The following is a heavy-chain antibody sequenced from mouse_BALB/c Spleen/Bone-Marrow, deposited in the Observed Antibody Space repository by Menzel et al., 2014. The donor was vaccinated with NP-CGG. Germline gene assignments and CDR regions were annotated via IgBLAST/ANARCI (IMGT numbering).Heavy chain of an antibody. CDR2: NNPYNGGT. Sequence: VQLKQSGPELVKSGASMKISCKASGYSFTGYTMNWVKQSHGKNLEWIGLNNPYNGGTSYNQKFKGKATLTVDKSSSTAYMELLSLTSEDSAVYYCARWDYYGYTMDYWGQGTSVTVSS. J-gene: IGHJ4*01. V-gene: IGHV1-18*01. D-gene: IGHD1-1*01. CDR1: GYSFTGYT. CDR3: ARWDYYGYTMDY.